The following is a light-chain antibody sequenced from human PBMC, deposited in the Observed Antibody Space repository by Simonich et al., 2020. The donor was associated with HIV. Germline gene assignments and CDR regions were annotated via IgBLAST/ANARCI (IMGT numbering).Light chain of an antibody. J-gene: IGLJ2*01. CDR2: VVI. CDR1: ISVVGCYNY. CDR3: NSFTSTITFML. V-gene: IGLV2-11*01. Sequence: QSALTQPRSVSGSPGQSVPISCPGTISVVGCYNYVAWYQQNPGNAPKLMIYVVIKRPSGVPDRFSGSKSGNTASLTISGLQAEDEADYYCNSFTSTITFMLFGGGTKLTVL.